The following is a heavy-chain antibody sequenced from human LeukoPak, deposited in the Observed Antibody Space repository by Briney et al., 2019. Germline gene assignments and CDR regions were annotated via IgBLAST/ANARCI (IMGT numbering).Heavy chain of an antibody. CDR3: ARVNPVPNSSEVCRDY. Sequence: GASVKVSCKASGGTFSSYAISWVRQAPGQGLEWMGRIIPILGIANYAQKFQGRVTITADKSTSTAYMELSSLRSEDTAVYYCARVNPVPNSSEVCRDYWGQGTLVTVSS. J-gene: IGHJ4*02. CDR2: IIPILGIA. D-gene: IGHD2/OR15-2a*01. V-gene: IGHV1-69*04. CDR1: GGTFSSYA.